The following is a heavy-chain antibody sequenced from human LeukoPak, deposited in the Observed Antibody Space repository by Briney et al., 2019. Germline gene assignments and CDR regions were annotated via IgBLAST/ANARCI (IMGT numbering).Heavy chain of an antibody. V-gene: IGHV1-46*01. CDR2: INPSGGST. D-gene: IGHD3-10*01. J-gene: IGHJ4*02. CDR1: GYTLTELS. Sequence: ASVKVSCKVSGYTLTELSMHWVRQAPGQGLEWMGIINPSGGSTSYTQKFQGRVTMTRDTSTNTVYMELSSLRSEDTAMYFCARDLYGSGSFLVYWGQGTLVTVSS. CDR3: ARDLYGSGSFLVY.